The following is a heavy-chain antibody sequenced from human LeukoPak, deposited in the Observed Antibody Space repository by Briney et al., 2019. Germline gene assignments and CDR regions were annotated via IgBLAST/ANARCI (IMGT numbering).Heavy chain of an antibody. Sequence: GGSLRLSCAASGFTFSSYGMHWVRQAPGKGLEWVAFIRYDGSNKYYADSVKGRFTISRDNSKNTLYLQMNSLRAEDTAVYYCVNAPAYCSSTLCSFDYWGQGTLVTVSS. CDR1: GFTFSSYG. V-gene: IGHV3-30*02. D-gene: IGHD2-2*01. J-gene: IGHJ4*02. CDR3: VNAPAYCSSTLCSFDY. CDR2: IRYDGSNK.